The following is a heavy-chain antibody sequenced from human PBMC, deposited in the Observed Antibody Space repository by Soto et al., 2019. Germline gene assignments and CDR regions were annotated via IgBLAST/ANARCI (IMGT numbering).Heavy chain of an antibody. V-gene: IGHV4-39*01. J-gene: IGHJ5*02. CDR1: GGSISSRDYY. CDR3: ARQPAQRSADSQSHVLQTQGWFDP. Sequence: SETLSLTCTVSGGSISSRDYYWGWIRQPPEKGLEWIGNIYYSGYTDYNPSLKSRVSISTVTSKNQFSLKLISMTASDTAVYYCARQPAQRSADSQSHVLQTQGWFDPGGQGTLATVAS. D-gene: IGHD4-4*01. CDR2: IYYSGYT.